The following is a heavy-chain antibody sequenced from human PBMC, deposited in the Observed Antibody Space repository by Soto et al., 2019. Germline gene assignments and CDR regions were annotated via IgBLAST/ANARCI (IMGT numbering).Heavy chain of an antibody. J-gene: IGHJ5*02. CDR2: IYYSGST. CDR3: ARAQGP. Sequence: SETLSLTCTVSGGSVSSGSYYWSWIRQPPGKGLEWIGYIYYSGSTNYNPSLKSRVTISVDTSKNQFSLKLSSVTAADTAVYYWARAQGPWGRGPLATVSS. V-gene: IGHV4-61*01. CDR1: GGSVSSGSYY.